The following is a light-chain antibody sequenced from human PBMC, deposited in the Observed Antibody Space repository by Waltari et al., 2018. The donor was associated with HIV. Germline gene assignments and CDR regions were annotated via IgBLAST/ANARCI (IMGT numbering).Light chain of an antibody. J-gene: IGKJ4*01. CDR3: QQHNSYPPT. V-gene: IGKV1-17*01. CDR1: QGIGDD. Sequence: DIQMTQSPSALSASVGDRVTITCRASQGIGDDLGWFQQKPGKAPKRLIYATSSLQSGVPSRFSGSGSGREFTLTISSLQPEDFATYYCQQHNSYPPTFGGGTKVKIK. CDR2: ATS.